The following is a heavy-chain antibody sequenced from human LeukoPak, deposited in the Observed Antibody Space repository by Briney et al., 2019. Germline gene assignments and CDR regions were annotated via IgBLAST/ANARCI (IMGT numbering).Heavy chain of an antibody. Sequence: GGSLRLSCAASGFTFSSYAMSWVRQAPGKGLEWVSDISGDDQDKYYADSVKGRFTISRDNAKNSLYLQVKSLGADDTAVYYCARRAHYCSSTVCGYANLDYWGQGTLVTVSS. V-gene: IGHV3-21*05. J-gene: IGHJ4*02. CDR2: ISGDDQDK. CDR3: ARRAHYCSSTVCGYANLDY. D-gene: IGHD2-2*01. CDR1: GFTFSSYA.